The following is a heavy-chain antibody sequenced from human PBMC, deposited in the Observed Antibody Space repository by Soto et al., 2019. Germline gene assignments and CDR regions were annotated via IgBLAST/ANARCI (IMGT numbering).Heavy chain of an antibody. CDR3: AKSIAAAGRGYYYYGMDV. D-gene: IGHD6-13*01. CDR2: ISGSGGST. V-gene: IGHV3-23*01. Sequence: GGSLRLSCAASGFTFSSYAMSWVRQAPGKGLEWVSAISGSGGSTYYADSVKGRFTISRDNSKNTLYLQMNSLRAEDTAVYYCAKSIAAAGRGYYYYGMDVWGQGTTVTSP. J-gene: IGHJ6*02. CDR1: GFTFSSYA.